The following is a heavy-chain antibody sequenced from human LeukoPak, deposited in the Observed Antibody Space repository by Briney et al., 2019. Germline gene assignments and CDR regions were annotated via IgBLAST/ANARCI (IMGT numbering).Heavy chain of an antibody. D-gene: IGHD6-6*01. Sequence: GGSLRLSCAASGFTFSSYWMSWVRQAPGKGLEWVANIKQDGSEKYYVDSVKGRFTISRDNAKNSLYLQMNSLRAEDTAVYYCARDGSIAARPDHYYMDVWGKGTTVTVSS. J-gene: IGHJ6*03. CDR2: IKQDGSEK. CDR3: ARDGSIAARPDHYYMDV. CDR1: GFTFSSYW. V-gene: IGHV3-7*01.